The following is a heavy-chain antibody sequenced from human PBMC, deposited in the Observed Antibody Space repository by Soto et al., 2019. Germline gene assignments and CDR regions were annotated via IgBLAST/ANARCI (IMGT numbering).Heavy chain of an antibody. V-gene: IGHV1-8*01. J-gene: IGHJ4*02. Sequence: QVQLVQSGAEAKKPGASVKVSCKASGYTFTSYDINWVRQAPGQGLEWRGWMNPNTGNTGYAQKFQGRVTMTRDTSISTADMELSSLRGEDTAAYYCAGPWNKQWGQGTPVTVSS. D-gene: IGHD1-1*01. CDR3: AGPWNKQ. CDR1: GYTFTSYD. CDR2: MNPNTGNT.